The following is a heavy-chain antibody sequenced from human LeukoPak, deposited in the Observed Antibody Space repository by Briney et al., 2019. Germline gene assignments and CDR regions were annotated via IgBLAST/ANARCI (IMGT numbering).Heavy chain of an antibody. D-gene: IGHD3-10*01. CDR3: ARAKGWFGELSIYYGMDV. CDR2: INHSGST. J-gene: IGHJ6*02. Sequence: SETLSLTCAVYGESFSNYYWSWIRQPPGKGLEWIGEINHSGSTNYNPSLKSRVTISVDTSKNQFSLKLSSVTAADTAVYYCARAKGWFGELSIYYGMDVWGQGTTVTVSS. V-gene: IGHV4-34*01. CDR1: GESFSNYY.